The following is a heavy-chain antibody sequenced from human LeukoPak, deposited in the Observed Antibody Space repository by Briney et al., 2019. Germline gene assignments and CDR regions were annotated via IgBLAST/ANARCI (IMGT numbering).Heavy chain of an antibody. CDR2: ISAYNGNT. CDR1: GYTLTSYG. V-gene: IGHV1-18*01. D-gene: IGHD6-6*01. J-gene: IGHJ4*02. Sequence: ASVKVSCKASGYTLTSYGISWVRQAPGQGLEWMGWISAYNGNTNYAQKLQGRVTMTTDTSTSTAYMELRSLRSDDTAVYYCARCIAARRYFQGELDYWGQGTLVTVSS. CDR3: ARCIAARRYFQGELDY.